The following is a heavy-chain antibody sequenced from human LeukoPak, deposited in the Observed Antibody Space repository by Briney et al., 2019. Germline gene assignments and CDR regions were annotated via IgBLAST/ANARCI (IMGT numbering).Heavy chain of an antibody. CDR2: ISSSTSTR. V-gene: IGHV3-48*04. CDR3: AKGQIGYCSSTSCYTVDY. D-gene: IGHD2-2*02. Sequence: GGSLRLSCAASGFNFSNYNMNWVRQAPGKGLEGISYISSSTSTRYYADSVKGRFTISRDNAKNSLFLQMNSLRAEDTAVYYCAKGQIGYCSSTSCYTVDYWGQGTLVTVSS. CDR1: GFNFSNYN. J-gene: IGHJ4*02.